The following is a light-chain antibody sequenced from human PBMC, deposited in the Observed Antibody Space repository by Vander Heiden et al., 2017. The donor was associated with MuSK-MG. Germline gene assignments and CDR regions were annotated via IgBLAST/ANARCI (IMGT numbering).Light chain of an antibody. CDR2: DAT. Sequence: SLSTPSPATLSLSPGERATLSCRASQSVSSYLAWYQQKPGQAPRLIIYDATNRATGIPGRFSGSGCGTDFTLTTSSQEDENFAVYYWQQGSTSLTFGGGTKVEIK. J-gene: IGKJ4*01. CDR3: QQGSTSLT. CDR1: QSVSSY. V-gene: IGKV3-11*01.